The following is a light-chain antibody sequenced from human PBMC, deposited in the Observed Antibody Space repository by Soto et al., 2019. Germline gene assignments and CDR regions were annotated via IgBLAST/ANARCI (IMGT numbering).Light chain of an antibody. CDR1: QSVLYSSNNKNY. Sequence: DIVMTQSPDSLAVSLGERATINCKSSQSVLYSSNNKNYLAWYQQKPGQPPKLLIYWASTRESGVPDRFSGSGSGTDFTLAISSLQAEDVAVYYCQPYYSTLMYTFGQGTKLEIK. CDR2: WAS. V-gene: IGKV4-1*01. J-gene: IGKJ2*01. CDR3: QPYYSTLMYT.